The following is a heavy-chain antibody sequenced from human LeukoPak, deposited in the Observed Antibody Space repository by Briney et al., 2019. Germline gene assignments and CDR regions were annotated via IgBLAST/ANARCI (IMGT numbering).Heavy chain of an antibody. J-gene: IGHJ4*02. CDR3: ARDHEDVYGSGSYKL. CDR1: GYPFISFG. CDR2: ISAYNGKT. Sequence: ASVKVSCKAAGYPFISFGISWVRQAPGQGLEWMGWISAYNGKTEFAQRFQDRVTMTTDTSTTTAYMGLRSLRSDDTAMYYCARDHEDVYGSGSYKLWGQGTRVTVSS. D-gene: IGHD3-10*01. V-gene: IGHV1-18*01.